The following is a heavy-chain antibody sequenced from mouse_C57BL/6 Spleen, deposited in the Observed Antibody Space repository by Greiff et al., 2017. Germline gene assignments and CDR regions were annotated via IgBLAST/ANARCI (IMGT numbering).Heavy chain of an antibody. CDR3: ASDYYGSYWYFDV. Sequence: VQLVESGPGLVQPSQSLSITCTVSGFSLTSYGVHWVRQSPGKGLEWLGVIWSGGSTDYNAAFISRLSISKDNSKSQVFFKMNSLQADDTAIYYCASDYYGSYWYFDVWGTGTTVTVSS. CDR2: IWSGGST. V-gene: IGHV2-2*01. J-gene: IGHJ1*03. D-gene: IGHD1-1*01. CDR1: GFSLTSYG.